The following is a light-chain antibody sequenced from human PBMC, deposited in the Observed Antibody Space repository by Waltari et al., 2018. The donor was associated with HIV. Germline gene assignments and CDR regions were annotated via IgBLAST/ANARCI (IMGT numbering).Light chain of an antibody. Sequence: QSVLTQPPSVSAAPGQKVTISCSGSNSNIGRHFVSWYQHFPGRAPKLLIYDDDDRPSDIPDRFSGSKSGTSATLDITGLQTGDEADYYCGTWDTILVAVVLGGGTKLTVL. CDR1: NSNIGRHF. CDR2: DDD. CDR3: GTWDTILVAVV. V-gene: IGLV1-51*01. J-gene: IGLJ2*01.